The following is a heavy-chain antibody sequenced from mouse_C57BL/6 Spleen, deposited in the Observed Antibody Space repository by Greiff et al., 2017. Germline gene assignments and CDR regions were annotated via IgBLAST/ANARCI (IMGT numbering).Heavy chain of an antibody. CDR3: ASCDDFDY. J-gene: IGHJ2*01. CDR1: GFNIKNTY. CDR2: IDPANGNT. Sequence: VQLQQSVAELVRPGASVKLSCTASGFNIKNTYMPWVKQRPEQGLEWIGRIDPANGNTKYAPKFQGKATITADTSSNTAYLQLSSLTSEDTAIYSSASCDDFDYWGQGTTLTVSS. V-gene: IGHV14-3*01.